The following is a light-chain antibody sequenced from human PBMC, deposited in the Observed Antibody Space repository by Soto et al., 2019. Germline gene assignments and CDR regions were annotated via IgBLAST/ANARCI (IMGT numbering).Light chain of an antibody. Sequence: EVVMTQSPATLSLSPGEGATLSCRASQSVGSNLAWHQQKPGQPPRLLIYGASTRAPGISARFSGSGSGTEFTLTISSLQSEDFAVYYCQQYNNGPTLTFGGGTKVEI. V-gene: IGKV3-15*01. CDR2: GAS. J-gene: IGKJ4*01. CDR1: QSVGSN. CDR3: QQYNNGPTLT.